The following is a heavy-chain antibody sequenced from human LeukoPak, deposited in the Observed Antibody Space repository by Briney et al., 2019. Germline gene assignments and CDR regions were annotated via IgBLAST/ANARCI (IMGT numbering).Heavy chain of an antibody. CDR3: AREKKVYDFWSGYNPPANDAFDI. Sequence: PGRSLRLSCAASGFTFSSYGMHWVRQAPGKGLEWVAATSYDGGNKYYGDSVKGRFTISRDNSKNMLYLQMNSLRAEDTAVYYCAREKKVYDFWSGYNPPANDAFDIWGQGTMVTVSS. CDR2: TSYDGGNK. D-gene: IGHD3-3*01. J-gene: IGHJ3*02. V-gene: IGHV3-30*03. CDR1: GFTFSSYG.